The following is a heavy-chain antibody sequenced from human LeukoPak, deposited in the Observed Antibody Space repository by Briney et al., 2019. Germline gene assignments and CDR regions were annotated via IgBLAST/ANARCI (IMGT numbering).Heavy chain of an antibody. CDR1: GFTFSSYG. CDR2: IRYDGSNK. V-gene: IGHV3-30*02. D-gene: IGHD5-24*01. J-gene: IGHJ4*02. CDR3: AKDLNRDGYNRVRGIFDY. Sequence: PGGSLRLSCAASGFTFSSYGMHWVRQAPGKGLEWVAFIRYDGSNKYYADSVKGRFTISRDNSKNTLYLQMNSLRAEDTAVYYCAKDLNRDGYNRVRGIFDYWGQGTLVTVSS.